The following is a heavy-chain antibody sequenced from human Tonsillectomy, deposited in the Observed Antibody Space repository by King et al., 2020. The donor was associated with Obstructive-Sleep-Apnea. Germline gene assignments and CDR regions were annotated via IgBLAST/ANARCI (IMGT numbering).Heavy chain of an antibody. D-gene: IGHD3-22*01. CDR2: TYYRSKWYN. Sequence: VQLPQSGPGLVKPSQTLSLPCALSGDSVSSNSAAWNWIRQSPSRGLEWLGRTYYRSKWYNDYAVSVKSRITIDPDTSKNQFSLQLNSVTPEDTAVYYCAREPAFYFESSGYYVFDFWGQGTLVTVSS. J-gene: IGHJ4*02. V-gene: IGHV6-1*01. CDR3: AREPAFYFESSGYYVFDF. CDR1: GDSVSSNSAA.